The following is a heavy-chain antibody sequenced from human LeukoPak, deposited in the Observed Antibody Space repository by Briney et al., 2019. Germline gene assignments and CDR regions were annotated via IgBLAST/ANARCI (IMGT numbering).Heavy chain of an antibody. D-gene: IGHD3-22*01. CDR3: ARAIVGWFDL. CDR2: GSSSGSTI. CDR1: AFTLSHYS. Sequence: GGSLRLSCAASAFTLSHYSMNWVRQAPGKGLEWVSYGSSSGSTIHYADSVKGRFTISRDNAENSLYLQMNSLRDEDTAVYYCARAIVGWFDLWGQGTLVTVSS. J-gene: IGHJ5*02. V-gene: IGHV3-48*02.